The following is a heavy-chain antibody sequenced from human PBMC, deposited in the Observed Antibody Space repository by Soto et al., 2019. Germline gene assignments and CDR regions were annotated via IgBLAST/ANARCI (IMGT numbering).Heavy chain of an antibody. CDR3: AKDQVDTAMAKHFDY. Sequence: GGSLRLSCAASGFTFSSYAMSWVRQAPGKGLEWVSAISGSGGSTYYADSVKGRFTISRDNSKNTLYLQTNSLRAEDTAVYYCAKDQVDTAMAKHFDYWGQGTLVTVSS. J-gene: IGHJ4*02. CDR1: GFTFSSYA. V-gene: IGHV3-23*01. CDR2: ISGSGGST. D-gene: IGHD5-18*01.